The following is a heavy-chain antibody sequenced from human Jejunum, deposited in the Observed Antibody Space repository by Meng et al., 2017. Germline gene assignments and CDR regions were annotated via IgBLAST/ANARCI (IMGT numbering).Heavy chain of an antibody. V-gene: IGHV3-23*01. CDR1: GFTFSSYA. CDR2: FSGSGGST. CDR3: AKVPGVGATPSFYFDY. D-gene: IGHD1-26*01. J-gene: IGHJ4*02. Sequence: GESLKISCAATGFTFSSYAMSWVRLAPGKGLEWVSSFSGSGGSTYYADSVKGRFTISRDHSKNTLYLQMNSLRAEDTAVYYCAKVPGVGATPSFYFDYWGQGTLVTVSS.